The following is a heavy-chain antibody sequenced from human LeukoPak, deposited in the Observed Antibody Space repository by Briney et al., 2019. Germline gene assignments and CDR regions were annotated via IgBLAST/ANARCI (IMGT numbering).Heavy chain of an antibody. V-gene: IGHV3-53*01. CDR3: ARGTSTVSAGYY. Sequence: TGGSLRLSSAASGFTVSSDYMSWVRQAPGKGLEWVSVIYTGGSTYYADSVKGRFTISRDTSKNTLHLQMNSLRAEDTAVYYCARGTSTVSAGYYWGQGTLVTVSS. CDR1: GFTVSSDY. D-gene: IGHD6-19*01. J-gene: IGHJ4*02. CDR2: IYTGGST.